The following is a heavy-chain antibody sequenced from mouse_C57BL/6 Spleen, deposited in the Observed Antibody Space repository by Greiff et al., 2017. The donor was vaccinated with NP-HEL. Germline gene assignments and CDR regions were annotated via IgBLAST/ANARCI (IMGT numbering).Heavy chain of an antibody. CDR3: AREYWKEEYFDV. V-gene: IGHV1-18*01. D-gene: IGHD5-1*01. J-gene: IGHJ1*03. CDR2: INPNNGGT. Sequence: EVQLQQSGPELVKPGASVKIPCKASGYTFTDYNMDWVKQSHGKSLEWIGDINPNNGGTIYNQKFKGKATLTVDKSSSTAYMELRSLTSEDTAVYYCAREYWKEEYFDVWGTGTTVTVSS. CDR1: GYTFTDYN.